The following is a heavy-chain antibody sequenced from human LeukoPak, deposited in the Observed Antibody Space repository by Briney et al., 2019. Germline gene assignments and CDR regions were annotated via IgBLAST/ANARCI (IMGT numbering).Heavy chain of an antibody. D-gene: IGHD1-26*01. Sequence: PGGSLRLSCAASGFTFSNYAMSWVRQAPGEGLDWVSAISGSGGGTYYADSVKGRFTISRDTSKNTLFLQMNSLRAEDTAVYYCAKVSVVGAATGYFDYWGQGTLVTVSS. CDR3: AKVSVVGAATGYFDY. V-gene: IGHV3-23*01. J-gene: IGHJ4*02. CDR2: ISGSGGGT. CDR1: GFTFSNYA.